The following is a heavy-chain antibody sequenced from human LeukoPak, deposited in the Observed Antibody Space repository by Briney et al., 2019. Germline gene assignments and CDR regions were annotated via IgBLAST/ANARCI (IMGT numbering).Heavy chain of an antibody. Sequence: GGSLRLSCAASGFTFSNYAMSWVRQAPGKGLEWVSCISGSGGNTYYADSVKGRFTISRDKSKNTLYLRMNSLRAEDTAVYFCAKTPLYYYDSSGYFDYWGQGTLVTVSS. CDR1: GFTFSNYA. J-gene: IGHJ4*02. V-gene: IGHV3-23*01. CDR3: AKTPLYYYDSSGYFDY. CDR2: ISGSGGNT. D-gene: IGHD3-22*01.